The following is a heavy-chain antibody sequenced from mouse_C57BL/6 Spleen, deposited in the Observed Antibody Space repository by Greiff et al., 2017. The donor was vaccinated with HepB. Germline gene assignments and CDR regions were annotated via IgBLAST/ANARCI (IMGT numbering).Heavy chain of an antibody. CDR1: GFTFSSYG. D-gene: IGHD1-1*01. CDR2: ISSGGSYT. V-gene: IGHV5-6*02. Sequence: EVMLVESGGDLVKPGGSLKLSCAASGFTFSSYGMSWVRQTPDKRLEWVATISSGGSYTYYPDSVKGRFTISRDNAKNTLYLQMSSLKSEDTAMYYCAIEGSSPWFAYWGQGTLVTVSA. J-gene: IGHJ3*01. CDR3: AIEGSSPWFAY.